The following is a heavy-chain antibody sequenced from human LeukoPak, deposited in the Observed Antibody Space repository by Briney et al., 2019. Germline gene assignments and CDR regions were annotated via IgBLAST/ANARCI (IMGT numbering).Heavy chain of an antibody. D-gene: IGHD3-22*01. J-gene: IGHJ4*02. V-gene: IGHV4-34*01. CDR3: ARVKLYDSSGYYF. CDR2: INHSGST. Sequence: PSETLSLTCAVYGGSFSGYYWSWIRQPPGKGLEWIGEINHSGSTNYNPSLKSRVTISVDTSKNQFSLKLSSVTAADTAVYYCARVKLYDSSGYYFGGQGTLVTVSS. CDR1: GGSFSGYY.